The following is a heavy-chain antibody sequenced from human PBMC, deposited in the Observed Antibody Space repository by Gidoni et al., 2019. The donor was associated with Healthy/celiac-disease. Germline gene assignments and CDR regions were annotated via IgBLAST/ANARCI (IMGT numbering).Heavy chain of an antibody. CDR3: ARSQAGDSYYFDY. V-gene: IGHV4-31*03. Sequence: QVQLQESGPGLVKPSQTLSLTCTVSGGSINIGGYYWSWIRQHPGKGLDWIGYISYSGSTYYNPSLRSRITISVDTSKNLFSLKLNSVTSADTAVYYCARSQAGDSYYFDYWGRGTLVTVSS. CDR1: GGSINIGGYY. CDR2: ISYSGST. D-gene: IGHD2-21*02. J-gene: IGHJ4*02.